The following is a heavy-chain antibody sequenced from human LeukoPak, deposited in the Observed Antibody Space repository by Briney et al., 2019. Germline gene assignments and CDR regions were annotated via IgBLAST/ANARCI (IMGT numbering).Heavy chain of an antibody. CDR2: INPNSGGT. Sequence: DSVSVACTASGYIFTGYYMRWVRQPPGQGLEWMGWINPNSGGTNYAQKFQGRVTMTRDTSISTAYMELSRLRSDDTAVYYCASIGKVGYYYYMDVWGKGTTVTVSS. CDR3: ASIGKVGYYYYMDV. D-gene: IGHD1-26*01. J-gene: IGHJ6*03. CDR1: GYIFTGYY. V-gene: IGHV1-2*02.